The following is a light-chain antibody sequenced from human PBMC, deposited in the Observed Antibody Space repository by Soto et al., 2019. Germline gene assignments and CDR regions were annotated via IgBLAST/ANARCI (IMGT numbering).Light chain of an antibody. J-gene: IGKJ1*01. CDR1: QSISRH. CDR2: NAS. CDR3: QQYNGYSTWT. V-gene: IGKV1-5*01. Sequence: DIQMTQSPSSLSASLGDRVTITCRPSQSISRHLNWYQQKPGKAPKVLIWNASSLQRGVPPRFSGSGSGTEFTLTISSLQPDDFATYYCQQYNGYSTWTFGEGTKVDIK.